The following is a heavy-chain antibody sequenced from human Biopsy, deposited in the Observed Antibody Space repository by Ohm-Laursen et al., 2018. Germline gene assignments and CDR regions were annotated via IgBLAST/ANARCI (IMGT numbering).Heavy chain of an antibody. CDR1: GYTFTSYD. J-gene: IGHJ5*02. D-gene: IGHD1-7*01. CDR2: LNPVRGNS. V-gene: IGHV1-8*01. Sequence: ASVKASRKASGYTFTSYDITWVRQASGQGPEWIGWLNPVRGNSNFGQKFRGRVTVTSDTSISTAYMELSGLTSDDTATYYCGRAVRNQLLSDPWGQGTLVTVTS. CDR3: GRAVRNQLLSDP.